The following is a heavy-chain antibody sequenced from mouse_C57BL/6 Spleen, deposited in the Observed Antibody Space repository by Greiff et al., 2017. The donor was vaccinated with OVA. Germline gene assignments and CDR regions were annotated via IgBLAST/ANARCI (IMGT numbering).Heavy chain of an antibody. J-gene: IGHJ4*01. Sequence: QVQLQQPGAELVKPGASVKLSCKASGYTFTSYWMHWVKQRPGQGLEWIGMIHPNSGSTNYNEKFKSKATLTVDNSSSTAYMQLSSLTSEDSAVYYCARWGPYSNYGDYAMDYWGQGTSVTVSS. V-gene: IGHV1-64*01. D-gene: IGHD2-5*01. CDR3: ARWGPYSNYGDYAMDY. CDR2: IHPNSGST. CDR1: GYTFTSYW.